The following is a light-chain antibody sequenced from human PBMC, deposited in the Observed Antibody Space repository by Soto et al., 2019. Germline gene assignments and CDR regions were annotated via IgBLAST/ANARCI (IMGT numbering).Light chain of an antibody. CDR3: QQYCSSPLT. J-gene: IGKJ1*01. Sequence: EIVLTQSPGTLSLSPGERASLSCRASQSVSSSYLAWYQQQPGQAPSLLIYDASSRATGIPDRFSGSGSATAFSLTISRLEPEDFSFYYCQQYCSSPLTFGQGTKVPLK. CDR2: DAS. V-gene: IGKV3-20*01. CDR1: QSVSSSY.